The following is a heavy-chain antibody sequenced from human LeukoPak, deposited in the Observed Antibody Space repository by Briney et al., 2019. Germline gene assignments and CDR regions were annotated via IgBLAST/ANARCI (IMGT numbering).Heavy chain of an antibody. J-gene: IGHJ4*02. V-gene: IGHV4-4*07. CDR1: GDPMNTNH. D-gene: IGHD6-13*01. Sequence: SETLSLTCTVSGDPMNTNHWAWIRQPAGKGLEWIGRLHSSGTTNFNPSPRSRVSISVDRSKKQFSLKMTSATAADTALYFCARDPFKSSFESWGQGILVTVSS. CDR3: ARDPFKSSFES. CDR2: LHSSGTT.